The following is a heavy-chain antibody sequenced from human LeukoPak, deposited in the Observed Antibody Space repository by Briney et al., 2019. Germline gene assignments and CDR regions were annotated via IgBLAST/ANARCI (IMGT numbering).Heavy chain of an antibody. CDR3: AKGLRGSSWLGGDAFDI. CDR2: IRYDGSNK. CDR1: GFTFSSYG. J-gene: IGHJ3*02. D-gene: IGHD6-13*01. Sequence: PGGSLRLSCAASGFTFSSYGMHWVRQAPGKGLEWVAFIRYDGSNKYYADSVKGRFTISRDNSKNTLYLQMNSLRAEDTAVYYCAKGLRGSSWLGGDAFDIWGQGTMVTVSS. V-gene: IGHV3-30*02.